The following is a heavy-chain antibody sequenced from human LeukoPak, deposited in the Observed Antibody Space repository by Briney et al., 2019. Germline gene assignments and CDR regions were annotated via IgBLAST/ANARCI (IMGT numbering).Heavy chain of an antibody. Sequence: ASVKVSCKASGYTFTSDYIHWVRQAPGQGPEWMGMIYPRDGSTSYAQKFQGRVTVTRDTSTSTVHMELSGLRSEDTAVYYCARDQEGFDYWGQGTLVTVSS. V-gene: IGHV1-46*01. CDR2: IYPRDGST. J-gene: IGHJ4*02. CDR3: ARDQEGFDY. CDR1: GYTFTSDY.